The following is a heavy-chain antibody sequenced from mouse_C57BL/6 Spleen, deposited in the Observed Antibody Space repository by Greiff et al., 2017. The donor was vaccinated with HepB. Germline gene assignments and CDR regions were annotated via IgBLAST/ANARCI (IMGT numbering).Heavy chain of an antibody. CDR1: GYTFTSYW. V-gene: IGHV1-64*01. J-gene: IGHJ3*01. CDR3: ARLGDGYPWFAY. Sequence: QVQLKQPGAELVKPGASVKLSCKASGYTFTSYWMHWVKQRPGQGLEWIGMIHPNSGSTNYNEKFKSKATLTVDKSSSTAYMQLSSLTSEDSAVYYCARLGDGYPWFAYWGQGTLVTVSA. CDR2: IHPNSGST. D-gene: IGHD2-3*01.